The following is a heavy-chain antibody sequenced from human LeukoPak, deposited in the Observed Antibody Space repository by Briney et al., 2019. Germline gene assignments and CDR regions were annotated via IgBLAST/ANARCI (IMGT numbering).Heavy chain of an antibody. Sequence: ASVKVSCKASGYTFTGYYMHWVRQAPGQGLEWMGWINPNSGGTNYAQKFQGRVTMTRDTSISTAYMELSRLRSDDTAVYYCARARRGAYYYDSSGYYGLGYWGQGTLVTVSS. V-gene: IGHV1-2*02. CDR2: INPNSGGT. J-gene: IGHJ4*02. CDR1: GYTFTGYY. CDR3: ARARRGAYYYDSSGYYGLGY. D-gene: IGHD3-22*01.